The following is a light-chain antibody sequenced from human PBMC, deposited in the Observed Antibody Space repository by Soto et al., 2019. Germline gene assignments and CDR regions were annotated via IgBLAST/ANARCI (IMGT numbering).Light chain of an antibody. J-gene: IGKJ1*01. CDR3: QQSYSTLTWT. V-gene: IGKV1-39*01. CDR2: AAS. Sequence: DIQMTQSPSSLSASVGDRVTITCRASQSISSYLNWYQQKRGKAPKLLIYAASSLQSGVPSRFSGSGSGTYFSLTISSLQPEDFATYYCQQSYSTLTWTFGQGTKVEIK. CDR1: QSISSY.